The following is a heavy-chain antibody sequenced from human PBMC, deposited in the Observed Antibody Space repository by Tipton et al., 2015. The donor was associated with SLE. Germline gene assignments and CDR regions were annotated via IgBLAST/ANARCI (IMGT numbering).Heavy chain of an antibody. CDR3: AMYLSSQYGYFQG. D-gene: IGHD6-13*01. J-gene: IGHJ1*01. V-gene: IGHV4-4*07. CDR1: GGSLSRYY. CDR2: IYTGGNT. Sequence: TLSLTCTLSGGSLSRYYWGWCRQPAGKGLEWIGRIYTGGNTKYNPPPESRVTLSVDASKDQFSLRLTSVTAADTAVYYCAMYLSSQYGYFQGWGQGTLVTVSS.